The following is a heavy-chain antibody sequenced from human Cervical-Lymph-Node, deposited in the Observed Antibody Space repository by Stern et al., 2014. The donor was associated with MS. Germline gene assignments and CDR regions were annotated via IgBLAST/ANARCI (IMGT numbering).Heavy chain of an antibody. CDR3: ATVLDFWSGYPKTYNWFDP. D-gene: IGHD3-3*01. J-gene: IGHJ5*02. CDR2: FDPADGET. V-gene: IGHV1-24*01. CDR1: GYTLTELS. Sequence: QVQLVQSGAEVKKPGASVKVSCKVSGYTLTELSMHWVRQAPGKGLEWMGGFDPADGETIYAQKFQGRVTMTEDTSTDTAYMELSSLRSEDTAVYYCATVLDFWSGYPKTYNWFDPWGQGTLVTVSS.